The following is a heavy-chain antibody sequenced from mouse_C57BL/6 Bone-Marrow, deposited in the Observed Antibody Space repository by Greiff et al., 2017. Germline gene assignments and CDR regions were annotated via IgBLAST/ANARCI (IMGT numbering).Heavy chain of an antibody. D-gene: IGHD2-3*01. CDR2: IDPETGGT. Sequence: VQLQQSGAELVRPGASVTLSCKASGYTFTDYEMHWVKQTPVHGLEWIGAIDPETGGTAYNQKFKGKAILTADKSSSTAYMELRSLTSEDSAVYYCTRGIYDGYYVVAYWGQGTLVTVSA. V-gene: IGHV1-15*01. CDR1: GYTFTDYE. J-gene: IGHJ3*01. CDR3: TRGIYDGYYVVAY.